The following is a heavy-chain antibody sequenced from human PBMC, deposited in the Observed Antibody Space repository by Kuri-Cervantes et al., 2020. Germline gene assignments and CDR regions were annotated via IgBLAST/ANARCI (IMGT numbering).Heavy chain of an antibody. D-gene: IGHD6-19*01. CDR1: GGSISSGGYY. J-gene: IGHJ5*02. V-gene: IGHV4-31*03. CDR2: INYSGST. Sequence: LRPSCTVSGGSISSGGYYWSWIRQNPGKGLEWIGYINYSGSTYYNPSLKSRVPISVDTSTNKFSLKLSSVTAADTAVYYCATLDSSGWYFDPWGQGTLVTVSS. CDR3: ATLDSSGWYFDP.